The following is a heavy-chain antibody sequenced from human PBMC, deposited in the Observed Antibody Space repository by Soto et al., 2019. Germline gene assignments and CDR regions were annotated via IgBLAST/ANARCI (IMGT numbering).Heavy chain of an antibody. Sequence: SETLSLTCTVSGGSISSSSYYWGWIRQPPGKGLEWLGSIYSSGSTYYNPSLKSRVTISVDTSENQFSLKLSSVTAADTAVYYCARHSGSPTWIDYWGEGTLVTVSS. V-gene: IGHV4-39*01. CDR1: GGSISSSSYY. CDR3: ARHSGSPTWIDY. D-gene: IGHD1-26*01. CDR2: IYSSGST. J-gene: IGHJ4*02.